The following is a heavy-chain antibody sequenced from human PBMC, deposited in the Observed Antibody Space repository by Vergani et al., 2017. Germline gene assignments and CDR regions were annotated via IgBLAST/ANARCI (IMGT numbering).Heavy chain of an antibody. CDR1: GGTFSSYA. Sequence: QVQMVQSGAEVKKTGSSVKVSCKASGGTFSSYAISWVRQAPGQGLEWMGGIIPIFGTANYAQKFQGRVTITADESTSTAYMELSSLRAEDTAVYYCARGRVYSPRITTKQVVALGYWGQGTLVTVSS. D-gene: IGHD2-15*01. CDR2: IIPIFGTA. J-gene: IGHJ4*02. CDR3: ARGRVYSPRITTKQVVALGY. V-gene: IGHV1-69*01.